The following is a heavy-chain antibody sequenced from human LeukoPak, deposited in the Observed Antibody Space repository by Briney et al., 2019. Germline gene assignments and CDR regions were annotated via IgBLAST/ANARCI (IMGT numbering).Heavy chain of an antibody. CDR1: GYRFNSQG. CDR3: ARDSIKVGATLNWFDP. V-gene: IGHV7-4-1*02. CDR2: INTDSGKA. J-gene: IGHJ5*02. Sequence: GASVKVSCKASGYRFNSQGMNWVRQAPGQGLEWMGWINTDSGKATYAQGFTGRFVFSLDSSVSTAYLQISSPKAEDTAVYYCARDSIKVGATLNWFDPWGQGTLVTVSS. D-gene: IGHD1-26*01.